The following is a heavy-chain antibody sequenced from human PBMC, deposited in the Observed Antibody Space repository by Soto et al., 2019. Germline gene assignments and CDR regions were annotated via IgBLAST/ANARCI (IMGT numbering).Heavy chain of an antibody. Sequence: TLSLTCTVSGGSISRGDYYWSWFRQPPGKGLEWIGYIYYSGSTYYNPSLKSRVTISVDTSKNQFSLKLSSVTAADTAGYYCSRDRVVVAPRLLAPWGQGTLVTVSS. CDR1: GGSISRGDYY. D-gene: IGHD2-15*01. CDR2: IYYSGST. J-gene: IGHJ5*02. V-gene: IGHV4-30-4*01. CDR3: SRDRVVVAPRLLAP.